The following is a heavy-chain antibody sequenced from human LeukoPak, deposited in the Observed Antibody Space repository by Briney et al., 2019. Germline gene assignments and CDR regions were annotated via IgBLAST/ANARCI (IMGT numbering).Heavy chain of an antibody. Sequence: SETLSLTCTVSGGSISDYYWTWIRQSPGTGLEWIGYMNYSGSTAYNPSLKSRVTISIDTSKKQFSLELSSVTAADTAIYFCARRKRGSGGPFDYWGQGTLVTVSS. J-gene: IGHJ4*02. CDR1: GGSISDYY. CDR2: MNYSGST. CDR3: ARRKRGSGGPFDY. D-gene: IGHD6-19*01. V-gene: IGHV4-59*08.